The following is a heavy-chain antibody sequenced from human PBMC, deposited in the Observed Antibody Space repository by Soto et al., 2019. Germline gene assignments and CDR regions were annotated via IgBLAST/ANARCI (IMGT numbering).Heavy chain of an antibody. Sequence: SETLSLTCTVSGGSISSYYWSWIRQPPGKGLEWIGYIYYSGSTNYNPSPKSRVTISVDTSKSQFSLKLSSVTAADTAVYYCAREGSAAGFDYWGQGTLVTVSS. CDR1: GGSISSYY. J-gene: IGHJ4*02. CDR2: IYYSGST. CDR3: AREGSAAGFDY. V-gene: IGHV4-59*12. D-gene: IGHD6-13*01.